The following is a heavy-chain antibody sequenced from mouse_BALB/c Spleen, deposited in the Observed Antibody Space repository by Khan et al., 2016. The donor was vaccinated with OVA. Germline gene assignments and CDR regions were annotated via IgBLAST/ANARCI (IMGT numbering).Heavy chain of an antibody. V-gene: IGHV5-17*02. Sequence: EVELVESGGDLVQPGGSRKLSCAASGFTFSSYGMYWVRQAPEKGLEWVAYISGDSNSIYYADTVKGRFTISRDNARNTLFLQMTSLMSEDTAMYYCTTSYFYGYYFDYWGPGTTLTVSS. J-gene: IGHJ2*01. CDR1: GFTFSSYG. D-gene: IGHD1-1*01. CDR3: TTSYFYGYYFDY. CDR2: ISGDSNSI.